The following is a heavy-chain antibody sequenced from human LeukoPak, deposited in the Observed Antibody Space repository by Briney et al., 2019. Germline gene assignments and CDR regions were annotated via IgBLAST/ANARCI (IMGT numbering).Heavy chain of an antibody. Sequence: GGSLRLSCAASGFTFSSYAMHWVRQAPGKGLEYGSAISSNGGSSYYANSVKGRFTISRDNSKNTLYLQMGSLRAEDMAVYYCARAYGRSIAVAASGNYFDYWGQGTLVTVSS. D-gene: IGHD6-19*01. CDR2: ISSNGGSS. V-gene: IGHV3-64*01. CDR1: GFTFSSYA. J-gene: IGHJ4*02. CDR3: ARAYGRSIAVAASGNYFDY.